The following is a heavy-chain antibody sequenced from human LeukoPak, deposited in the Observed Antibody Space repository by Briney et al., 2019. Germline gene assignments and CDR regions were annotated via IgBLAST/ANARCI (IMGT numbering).Heavy chain of an antibody. J-gene: IGHJ4*02. CDR1: GYTFTGYY. V-gene: IGHV1-2*02. D-gene: IGHD5-24*01. CDR2: IKPNNGGT. Sequence: GASVKVSCKASGYTFTGYYMHWVRQAPGQGLEWMGWIKPNNGGTNYAQKFQGRVTMTRDTSISTAYMELSRLRSDDTAVYYCARNPRDGYTFDYWGQGTLVTVSS. CDR3: ARNPRDGYTFDY.